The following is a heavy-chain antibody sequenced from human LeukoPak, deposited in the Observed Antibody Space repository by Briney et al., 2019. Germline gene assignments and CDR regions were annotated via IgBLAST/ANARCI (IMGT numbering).Heavy chain of an antibody. V-gene: IGHV1-2*02. CDR1: GYMFTDYF. D-gene: IGHD6-13*01. Sequence: GASVKVSCKASGYMFTDYFMHWVRQAPGQGPEWMGWFNPKSGDKKYAQQFQGRVTMTRDTYINTAYMEMSGLTSDDTAVYYCARAQLLTAPAGTFADNWGQGTLVTVSS. J-gene: IGHJ4*02. CDR2: FNPKSGDK. CDR3: ARAQLLTAPAGTFADN.